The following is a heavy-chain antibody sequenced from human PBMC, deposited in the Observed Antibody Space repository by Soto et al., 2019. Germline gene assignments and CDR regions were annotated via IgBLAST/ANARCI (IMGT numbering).Heavy chain of an antibody. J-gene: IGHJ6*03. CDR2: IIPMVGTP. CDR1: GDTFSSYS. CDR3: ATDGRSTSSSAYNYFMDV. V-gene: IGHV1-69*08. D-gene: IGHD6-6*01. Sequence: QAQLVQSGAEVKRPGSSVKVSCKASGDTFSSYSISWVRQAPGQGLEWMGRIIPMVGTPNYAQKFQGRVTFSAYKSTSTAYMVLNSLISDDTAVYYCATDGRSTSSSAYNYFMDVWGKGTPVTVSS.